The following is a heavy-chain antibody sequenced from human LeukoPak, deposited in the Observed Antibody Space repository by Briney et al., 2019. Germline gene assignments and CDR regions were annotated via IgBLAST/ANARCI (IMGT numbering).Heavy chain of an antibody. CDR1: GYTFISYG. CDR3: ARGLGVVTAQSEQPKPRYFDL. CDR2: ISGYNGNT. V-gene: IGHV1-18*01. D-gene: IGHD2-21*02. J-gene: IGHJ2*01. Sequence: ASVRVSCKASGYTFISYGISWVRQAPGQGLEWMGWISGYNGNTNYAQNLQGRVTMTTDTSTSTAYMELKSLRSDDTAVYYCARGLGVVTAQSEQPKPRYFDLWGRGTQVTVSS.